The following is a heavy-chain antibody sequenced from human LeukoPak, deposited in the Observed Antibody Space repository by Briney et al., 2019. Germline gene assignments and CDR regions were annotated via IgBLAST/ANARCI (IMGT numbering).Heavy chain of an antibody. J-gene: IGHJ4*02. D-gene: IGHD6-13*01. CDR3: ARDQSSGWYFDY. V-gene: IGHV3-48*03. CDR1: GFTSSSYE. Sequence: GGSLRLSCAASGFTSSSYEMNWVRQAPGKGLEWVSYISSSGSTIYYADSVKGRFTISRDNAKNSLYLQMNSLRAEDTAVYYCARDQSSGWYFDYGGREPLVTFS. CDR2: ISSSGSTI.